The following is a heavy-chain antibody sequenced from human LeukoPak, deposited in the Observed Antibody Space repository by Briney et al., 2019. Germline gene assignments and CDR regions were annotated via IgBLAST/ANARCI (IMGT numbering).Heavy chain of an antibody. J-gene: IGHJ6*03. CDR2: IKQDGSEK. Sequence: GGSLRLSCAASGFTFSSYWMSWVRQAPGKGLEWVANIKQDGSEKYYVDSVKGRFTISRDNAKNSLYLQMNSLRAEDTAVYYCARESMIVVVITHYYYYYYMDVWGKRTTVTVSS. D-gene: IGHD3-22*01. V-gene: IGHV3-7*01. CDR1: GFTFSSYW. CDR3: ARESMIVVVITHYYYYYYMDV.